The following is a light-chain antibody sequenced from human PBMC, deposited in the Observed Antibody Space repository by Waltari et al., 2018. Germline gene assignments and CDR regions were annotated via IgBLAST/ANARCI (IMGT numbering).Light chain of an antibody. V-gene: IGKV3-11*01. CDR3: QQRRDWPLT. Sequence: EIVLTQSPATLSLSPGERAALSCRASQSVIRDLAWYRQKPGQAPGLLIFDVSIRATGTPVRFSGSGYGTDFTLTISSLEPEDFAVYYCQQRRDWPLTFGGGTKVEIK. CDR1: QSVIRD. J-gene: IGKJ4*01. CDR2: DVS.